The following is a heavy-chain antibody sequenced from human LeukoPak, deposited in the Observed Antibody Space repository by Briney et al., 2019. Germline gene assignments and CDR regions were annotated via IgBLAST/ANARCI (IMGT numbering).Heavy chain of an antibody. V-gene: IGHV4-4*02. CDR3: ASWDPQLGDAFDI. Sequence: PSETLSLTCAVSGGSISSSNWWSWVRQPPGKGLEWIGEIYHSGSTNYNPSLKSRVTISVDKSKNQFSLKLSSVTAADTAVYYCASWDPQLGDAFDIWGQGTMVTVSS. CDR2: IYHSGST. CDR1: GGSISSSNW. J-gene: IGHJ3*02. D-gene: IGHD3-16*01.